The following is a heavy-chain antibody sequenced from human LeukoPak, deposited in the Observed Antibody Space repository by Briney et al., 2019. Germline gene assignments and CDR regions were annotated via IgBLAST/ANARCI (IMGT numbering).Heavy chain of an antibody. CDR2: IHYSGST. D-gene: IGHD6-19*01. CDR1: GGSISSYD. Sequence: SETLSLTCTVSGGSISSYDWAWIRQPPGKELEWIGFIHYSGSTSYNPSLKSRVTISVDTSKNQFSLKLNSVTAADTAVYYCARESVAGTTYFDYWGQGTLVTVSS. CDR3: ARESVAGTTYFDY. J-gene: IGHJ4*02. V-gene: IGHV4-59*01.